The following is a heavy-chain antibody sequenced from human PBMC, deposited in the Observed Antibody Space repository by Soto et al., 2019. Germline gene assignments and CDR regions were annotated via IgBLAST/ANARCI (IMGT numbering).Heavy chain of an antibody. D-gene: IGHD3-22*01. Sequence: ASVKVSCKASGYTFTSYGISWVRQAPGQGLEWMGWISAYNGNTNYAQKLQGRVTMTTDTSTSTAYMELRSLRSDDTAVYYCARGDYYDSSGSGFDNWGQGTMVTVSS. J-gene: IGHJ3*02. CDR1: GYTFTSYG. V-gene: IGHV1-18*01. CDR3: ARGDYYDSSGSGFDN. CDR2: ISAYNGNT.